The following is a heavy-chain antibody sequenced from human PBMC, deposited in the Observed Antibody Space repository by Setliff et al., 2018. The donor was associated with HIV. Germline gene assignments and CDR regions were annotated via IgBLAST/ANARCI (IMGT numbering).Heavy chain of an antibody. D-gene: IGHD5-12*01. CDR2: IQQHGSEI. V-gene: IGHV3-7*02. J-gene: IGHJ5*02. CDR1: GYTFSSYW. Sequence: PGGSLRLSCAASGYTFSSYWMAWVRQCPGKGLEWVANIQQHGSEIHYVASVEGRFTVSRDNAKNTLYLQMDSLRAEDTAVYYCARVASGYDYGWLDPWGQGTLVTVSS. CDR3: ARVASGYDYGWLDP.